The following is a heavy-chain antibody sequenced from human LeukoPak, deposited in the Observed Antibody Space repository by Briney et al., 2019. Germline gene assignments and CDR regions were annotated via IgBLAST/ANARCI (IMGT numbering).Heavy chain of an antibody. Sequence: GGSLRLSCAASGFTFDDYGMHWVRQAPGKGLEWVSGISWNSGSIGYADSVKGRFTISRDNAKNSLYLQMNSLRPEDTALYYCAKDSDYRFDYWGQGTLVTVSS. V-gene: IGHV3-9*01. CDR1: GFTFDDYG. CDR2: ISWNSGSI. CDR3: AKDSDYRFDY. J-gene: IGHJ4*02. D-gene: IGHD4-11*01.